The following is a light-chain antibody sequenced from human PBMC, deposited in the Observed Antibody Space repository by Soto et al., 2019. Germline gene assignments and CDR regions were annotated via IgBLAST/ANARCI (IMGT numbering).Light chain of an antibody. CDR1: SSDVGGYNH. CDR2: EVT. CDR3: SSLADSNNLI. J-gene: IGLJ2*01. V-gene: IGLV2-8*01. Sequence: QSVLTQPPSASGSPGQSVTISCTGTSSDVGGYNHVSWYQHHPGKAPKLMIYEVTERPSGVPDRFSGSKSGNTASLTVSGLQAEDEAEYYCSSLADSNNLIFGGGTKLTVL.